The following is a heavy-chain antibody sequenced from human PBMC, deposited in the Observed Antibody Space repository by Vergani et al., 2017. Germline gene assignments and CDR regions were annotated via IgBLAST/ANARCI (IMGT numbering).Heavy chain of an antibody. J-gene: IGHJ5*01. V-gene: IGHV3-7*01. CDR3: VRGGLATIYNWFDP. CDR1: GFTFGDSY. D-gene: IGHD5-24*01. Sequence: EVHLEESGGGLVQPGGSLRLSCAASGFTFGDSYMAWIRLAPGKGLDWVASIKRDGTETFYVDSVKGRFTITRDNAKKFIYLQMNSLRADDTAVYYCVRGGLATIYNWFDPWGQGTRVTVSS. CDR2: IKRDGTET.